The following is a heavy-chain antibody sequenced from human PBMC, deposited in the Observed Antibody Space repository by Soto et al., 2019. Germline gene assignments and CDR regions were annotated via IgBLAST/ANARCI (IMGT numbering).Heavy chain of an antibody. Sequence: LRLSCAASGFTFSSYDIHWVRQAPGKGLEWVAVISNDGRNKFYADSVKGRFTISRDNSNNTLFLQMNSLRTEDTAVYYCAKAGFASWGQGTLVTVSS. CDR2: ISNDGRNK. CDR1: GFTFSSYD. J-gene: IGHJ5*02. CDR3: AKAGFAS. V-gene: IGHV3-30*18.